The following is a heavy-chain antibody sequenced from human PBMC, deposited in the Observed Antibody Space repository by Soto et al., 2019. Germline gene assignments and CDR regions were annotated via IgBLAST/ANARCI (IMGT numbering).Heavy chain of an antibody. CDR1: GYTFTSYG. CDR3: ARAGIGGWMPQYY. V-gene: IGHV1-18*04. J-gene: IGHJ4*02. D-gene: IGHD1-26*01. CDR2: ISAYNGDT. Sequence: QVRLLQSGAEVKKPGASVKVSCKASGYTFTSYGFSWVRQAPGQGLDGMGWISAYNGDTRYPQKLQGRVTMTTDPSTSTAYMELRSLGSDATAMYFCARAGIGGWMPQYYWGKGTLVIVSS.